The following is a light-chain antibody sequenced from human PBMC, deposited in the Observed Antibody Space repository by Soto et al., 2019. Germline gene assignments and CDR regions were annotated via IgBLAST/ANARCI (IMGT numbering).Light chain of an antibody. Sequence: QSALTQPASVSGSPGQSITISCTGSSSDVGIYKYVSWYQQQPGKAPKLIIYEVSNRPSGVSNRFSGSKSGNTASLTISGLHAEDEADYYCSSYTSGSTLYVFGTGTKVTVL. CDR3: SSYTSGSTLYV. CDR2: EVS. V-gene: IGLV2-14*01. J-gene: IGLJ1*01. CDR1: SSDVGIYKY.